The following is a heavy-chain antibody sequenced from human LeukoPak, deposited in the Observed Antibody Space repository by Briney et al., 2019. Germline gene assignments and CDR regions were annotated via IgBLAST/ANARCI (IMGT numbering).Heavy chain of an antibody. D-gene: IGHD5-18*01. J-gene: IGHJ2*01. CDR2: INPSGGST. V-gene: IGHV1-46*01. Sequence: GASVKVSRKASGYTFTSYYMHWVRQAPGQGLEWMGIINPSGGSTSYAQKFQGRVTMTRDTSTSTVYMELSSLRSEDTAVYYCARVSYGQLWYFDLWGRGTLVTVSS. CDR3: ARVSYGQLWYFDL. CDR1: GYTFTSYY.